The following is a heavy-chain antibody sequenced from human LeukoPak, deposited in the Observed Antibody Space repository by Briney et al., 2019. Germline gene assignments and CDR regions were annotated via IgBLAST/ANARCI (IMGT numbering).Heavy chain of an antibody. CDR2: ISWNSGII. Sequence: GGSLRLSCAASGFTFDDYAMNWIRQTPGKGLEWVSGISWNSGIIVYVDSVKGRFTISRDNAKNSLYLQMNSLRGEDMALYYCAKASSSGWNTHQWGQGTLVTVSS. CDR1: GFTFDDYA. V-gene: IGHV3-9*03. D-gene: IGHD6-19*01. CDR3: AKASSSGWNTHQ. J-gene: IGHJ4*02.